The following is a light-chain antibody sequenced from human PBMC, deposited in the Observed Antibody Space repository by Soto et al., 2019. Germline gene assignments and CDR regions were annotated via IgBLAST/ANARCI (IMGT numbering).Light chain of an antibody. J-gene: IGKJ4*01. Sequence: AIRMTQSPSSLSASTVDRVTITCRASQGISSYLAWYQQKPGQAPKLLIYAASTLQSGVPSRFSGSGSGTDFTLTISCLQSEDFATYYCQQYYSYPLTFGGGTKVDI. CDR3: QQYYSYPLT. CDR1: QGISSY. V-gene: IGKV1-8*01. CDR2: AAS.